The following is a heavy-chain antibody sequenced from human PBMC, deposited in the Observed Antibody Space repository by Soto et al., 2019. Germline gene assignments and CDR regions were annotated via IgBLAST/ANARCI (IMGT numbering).Heavy chain of an antibody. CDR2: INAGNGNT. Sequence: GSSVKVSCKASGYTSNKYAIHWVRQAPGQRLEWMGWINAGNGNTKYSQKFQGRVTFTRDTSASSAYMELSSLSSEDTAVYYCARGEGYCSGGTCYRWFDPWGQGTMVTVSS. CDR3: ARGEGYCSGGTCYRWFDP. CDR1: GYTSNKYA. V-gene: IGHV1-3*01. D-gene: IGHD2-15*01. J-gene: IGHJ5*02.